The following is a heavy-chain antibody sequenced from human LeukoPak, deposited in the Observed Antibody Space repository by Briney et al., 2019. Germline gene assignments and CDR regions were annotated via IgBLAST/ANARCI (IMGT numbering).Heavy chain of an antibody. V-gene: IGHV3-21*04. Sequence: GGSLRLSCAASGFTFSSYSMNWVRQAPGKGLEWVSSISSSSSYICYADSVKGRFTISRDNSKNTLYLQMNSLRAEDTAAYYCAKFAQRYCSGGSCHPFDYWGQGTLVTVSS. J-gene: IGHJ4*02. D-gene: IGHD2-15*01. CDR3: AKFAQRYCSGGSCHPFDY. CDR1: GFTFSSYS. CDR2: ISSSSSYI.